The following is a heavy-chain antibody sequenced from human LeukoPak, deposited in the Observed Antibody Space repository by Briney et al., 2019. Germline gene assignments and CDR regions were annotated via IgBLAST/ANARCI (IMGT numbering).Heavy chain of an antibody. Sequence: GGSLKLSCAASGFTFSGSAMHWVRQASGKGLEWVGRIRSKANSYATAYAASVKGRFTISRDDSKNTAYLQMNSLKTEDTAVYYCIAVAGHITKRDWFDPWGQGTLVTVSS. CDR2: IRSKANSYAT. V-gene: IGHV3-73*01. D-gene: IGHD3-10*01. J-gene: IGHJ5*02. CDR3: IAVAGHITKRDWFDP. CDR1: GFTFSGSA.